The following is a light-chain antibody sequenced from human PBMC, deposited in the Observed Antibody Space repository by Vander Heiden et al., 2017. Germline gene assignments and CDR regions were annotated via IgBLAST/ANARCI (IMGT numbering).Light chain of an antibody. CDR2: GAS. J-gene: IGKJ4*01. Sequence: AIRMTQSPSSFSASTADRVTITWRACQGHCRHLASYQQKPGRAPKLLIYGASTLQRGVTSRFSGSGSGTDFTVTISFLQSGDFTTYYCPQYYSYPVTFGGGTRLEIK. CDR1: QGHCRH. CDR3: PQYYSYPVT. V-gene: IGKV1-8*01.